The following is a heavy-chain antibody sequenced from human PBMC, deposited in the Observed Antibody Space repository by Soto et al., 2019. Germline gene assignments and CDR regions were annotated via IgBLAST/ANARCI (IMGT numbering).Heavy chain of an antibody. Sequence: GGSLRLSCAASGFTFSSYSMNWVRQAPGKGLEWVSYISSSSSTIYYADSVKGRFTISRDNAKNSLYLQMNSLRDEGTAVYYCAREGGILDYYYYYGMDVWGQGTTVTVSS. V-gene: IGHV3-48*02. D-gene: IGHD3-3*01. CDR2: ISSSSSTI. J-gene: IGHJ6*02. CDR3: AREGGILDYYYYYGMDV. CDR1: GFTFSSYS.